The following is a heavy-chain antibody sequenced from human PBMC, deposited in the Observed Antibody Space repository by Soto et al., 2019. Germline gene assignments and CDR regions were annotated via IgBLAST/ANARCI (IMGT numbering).Heavy chain of an antibody. CDR3: GGDSAPSDV. D-gene: IGHD3-10*01. CDR2: INAGNGNT. J-gene: IGHJ6*02. V-gene: IGHV1-3*01. CDR1: GYTFTSYA. Sequence: QVQLVQSGAEVKKPGASVKVSCKASGYTFTSYAMHWVRQAPGQRLEWMGWINAGNGNTKYSQKFQGRVTITRDTSARTAYMELSRLRSEDTAVYFCGGDSAPSDVWGQGTTVTVSS.